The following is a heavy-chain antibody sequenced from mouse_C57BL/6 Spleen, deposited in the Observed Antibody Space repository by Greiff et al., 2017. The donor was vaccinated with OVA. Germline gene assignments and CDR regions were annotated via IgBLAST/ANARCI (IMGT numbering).Heavy chain of an antibody. V-gene: IGHV1-18*01. Sequence: EVKLLESGPELVKPGASVKIPCKASGYTFTDYNMDWVKQSHGKSLEWIGDINPNNGGTIYNQKFKGKATLTVDKSSSTAYMELRSLTSEDTAVYYCARGTYYGSSDWYFDVWGTGTTVTVSA. CDR2: INPNNGGT. D-gene: IGHD1-1*01. CDR3: ARGTYYGSSDWYFDV. J-gene: IGHJ1*03. CDR1: GYTFTDYN.